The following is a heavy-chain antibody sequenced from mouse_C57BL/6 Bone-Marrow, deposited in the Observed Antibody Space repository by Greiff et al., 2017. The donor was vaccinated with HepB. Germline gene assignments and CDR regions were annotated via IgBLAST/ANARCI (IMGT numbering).Heavy chain of an antibody. CDR3: ARLIITTVVATNFLDY. J-gene: IGHJ2*01. Sequence: EVQRVESGGDLVKPGGSLKLSCAASGFTFSSYGMSWVRQTPDKRLEWVATISSGGSYTYYPDSVKGRFTISRDNAKNTLYLQMSSLKSEDTAMYYCARLIITTVVATNFLDYWGQGTTLTVSS. CDR2: ISSGGSYT. D-gene: IGHD1-1*01. CDR1: GFTFSSYG. V-gene: IGHV5-6*01.